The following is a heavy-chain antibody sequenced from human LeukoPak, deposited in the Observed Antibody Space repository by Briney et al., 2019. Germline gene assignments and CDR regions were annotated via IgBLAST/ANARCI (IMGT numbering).Heavy chain of an antibody. Sequence: PGRSLRLPCAASGFTFSNYAIHWVRQAPGKGLEWVAFISYDANVKYYAASVKGRFTLSRDNSKNTLYLQMNSLRAEDTAVYYCTRDLSTHYSIDYWGQGALVTVSS. CDR1: GFTFSNYA. J-gene: IGHJ4*02. CDR2: ISYDANVK. CDR3: TRDLSTHYSIDY. D-gene: IGHD6-13*01. V-gene: IGHV3-30*04.